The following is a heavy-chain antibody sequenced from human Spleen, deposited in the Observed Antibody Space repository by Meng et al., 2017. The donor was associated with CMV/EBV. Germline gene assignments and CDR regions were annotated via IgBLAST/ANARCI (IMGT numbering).Heavy chain of an antibody. J-gene: IGHJ4*02. Sequence: SKTLSLTCTVSGGSISSNSYYWGWIRQPPGRGLEWIGSMFYNWNTYYNPSLKSRVTISVHTSKNQFSLNLNSVTAADTAVYYCARGGNFYSRFDYWGPGTLVTVSS. D-gene: IGHD1-26*01. V-gene: IGHV4-39*07. CDR3: ARGGNFYSRFDY. CDR2: MFYNWNT. CDR1: GGSISSNSYY.